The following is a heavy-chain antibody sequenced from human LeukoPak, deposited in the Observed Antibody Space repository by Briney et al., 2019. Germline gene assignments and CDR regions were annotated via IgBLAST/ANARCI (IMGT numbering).Heavy chain of an antibody. D-gene: IGHD5-18*01. CDR1: GFTFSSYG. CDR2: ISYDGSNK. CDR3: AKGRKAMDY. J-gene: IGHJ4*02. V-gene: IGHV3-30*18. Sequence: PGRSLRLSCAASGFTFSSYGMHWVRQAPGKGLERVAVISYDGSNKYYADSVKGRFTISRDNSKNTLYLQMNSLRAEDTAVYYCAKGRKAMDYWGQGTLVTVSS.